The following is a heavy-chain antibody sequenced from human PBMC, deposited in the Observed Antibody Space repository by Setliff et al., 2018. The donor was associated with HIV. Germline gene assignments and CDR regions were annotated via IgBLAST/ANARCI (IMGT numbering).Heavy chain of an antibody. CDR2: MNPNSGNT. Sequence: ASVKVSCKASGGIVSINWVRQATGQGLEWMGWMNPNSGNTGYAQKFQGRVTMTRNTSISTAYMELRSLRSEDTAVYFCARTWGAGVTGYWFEPWGQGTRVTVSS. V-gene: IGHV1-8*01. D-gene: IGHD3-9*01. CDR3: ARTWGAGVTGYWFEP. J-gene: IGHJ5*02. CDR1: GGIVS.